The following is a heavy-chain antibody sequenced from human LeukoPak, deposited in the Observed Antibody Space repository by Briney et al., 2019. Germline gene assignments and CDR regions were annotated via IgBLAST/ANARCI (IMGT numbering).Heavy chain of an antibody. V-gene: IGHV1-69*04. CDR1: GGTFSSDI. CDR3: AKDNEATVVTLGFAPLDY. J-gene: IGHJ4*02. Sequence: GASVKVSCKASGGTFSSDIFSWVRQAPGQGLEWMGRIIPFLGIVNYAQMFQGRVAITADKSTGTAYMELSSLRSEDTAVYYCAKDNEATVVTLGFAPLDYWGQGTLVTVSS. D-gene: IGHD4-23*01. CDR2: IIPFLGIV.